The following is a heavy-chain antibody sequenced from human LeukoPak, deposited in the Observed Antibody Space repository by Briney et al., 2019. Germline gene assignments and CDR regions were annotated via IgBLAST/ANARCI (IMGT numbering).Heavy chain of an antibody. CDR1: GYSRSSTYY. J-gene: IGHJ6*03. D-gene: IGHD1-26*01. CDR2: IYQSGDT. Sequence: SETLSLTCVVSGYSRSSTYYWGWIRQPPGKGLEWIGNIYQSGDTYYNPSLKSRVTISVDTSKNQFSLNVSSVTAADTAVYYCARGRGHYSGRYSVMVYVDVWGKGTTVTVSS. V-gene: IGHV4-38-2*01. CDR3: ARGRGHYSGRYSVMVYVDV.